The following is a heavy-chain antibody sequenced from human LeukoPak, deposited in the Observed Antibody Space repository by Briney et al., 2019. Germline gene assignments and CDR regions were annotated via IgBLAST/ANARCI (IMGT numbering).Heavy chain of an antibody. CDR2: INNSGRST. D-gene: IGHD3-10*01. J-gene: IGHJ4*02. CDR1: GFSFSAFA. V-gene: IGHV3-64*04. CDR3: AKSGSGSYYYYYFDY. Sequence: GGSLRLSCSASGFSFSAFAMHWVRQAPGKGPEYVSGINNSGRSTYYADSVKARFTISRDNSKNTLYLQMNSLRAEDTAVYYCAKSGSGSYYYYYFDYWGQGTLVTVSS.